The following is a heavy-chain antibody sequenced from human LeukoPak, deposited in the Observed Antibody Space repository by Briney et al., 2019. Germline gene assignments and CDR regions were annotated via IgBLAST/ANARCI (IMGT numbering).Heavy chain of an antibody. D-gene: IGHD2-15*01. V-gene: IGHV1-18*01. CDR2: ISAYNGNT. Sequence: ASVKVSCKASGYTFTSYGISWVRQAPGQGLEWMGWISAYNGNTNYAQKLQGRVTMTTDTSTSTAYMELRSLRSDDTAMYYCARVFDIVVVVPGSNWFDPWGQGTLVTVSS. J-gene: IGHJ5*02. CDR3: ARVFDIVVVVPGSNWFDP. CDR1: GYTFTSYG.